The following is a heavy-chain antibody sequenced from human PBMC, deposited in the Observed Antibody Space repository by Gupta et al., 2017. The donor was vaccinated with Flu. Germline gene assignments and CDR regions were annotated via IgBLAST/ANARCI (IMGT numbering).Heavy chain of an antibody. J-gene: IGHJ4*02. D-gene: IGHD4-17*01. CDR2: IGTAGDT. Sequence: HWVRQATGKGLEWVSAIGTAGDTYYPGSVKGRFTISRENAKNSLYLQMNSLRAGDTAVYYCARGRPYGGYYGDYSAALDYWGQGTLVTVSS. CDR3: ARGRPYGGYYGDYSAALDY. V-gene: IGHV3-13*01.